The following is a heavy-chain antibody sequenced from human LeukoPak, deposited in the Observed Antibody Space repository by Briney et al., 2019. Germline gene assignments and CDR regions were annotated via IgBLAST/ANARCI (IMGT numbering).Heavy chain of an antibody. CDR3: AREAGYGDYGGWFDP. CDR1: GGSITSSSYY. Sequence: SETLSLTCTVSGGSITSSSYYWGWIRQPPGKGLEWIGSIYYSGSPHYNPSLKSRATMSVDTSNNQFSLKLSSVTAADTAVYYCAREAGYGDYGGWFDPWGQGTLVTVSS. D-gene: IGHD4-17*01. CDR2: IYYSGSP. J-gene: IGHJ5*02. V-gene: IGHV4-39*02.